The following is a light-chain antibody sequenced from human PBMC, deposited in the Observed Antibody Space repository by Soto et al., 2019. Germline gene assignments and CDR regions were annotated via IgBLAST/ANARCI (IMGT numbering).Light chain of an antibody. CDR2: WAS. CDR1: QSVLYNSDNKNY. Sequence: DIVMTQSPDSLAVSLGERATINCKSSQSVLYNSDNKNYLAWYQQKAGQLPKLLIYWASTRDSGVPDRFSGSGSGADFTLTISNLQAEDVAVYYCQQYYTTLSFGGGTKVEIK. V-gene: IGKV4-1*01. J-gene: IGKJ4*01. CDR3: QQYYTTLS.